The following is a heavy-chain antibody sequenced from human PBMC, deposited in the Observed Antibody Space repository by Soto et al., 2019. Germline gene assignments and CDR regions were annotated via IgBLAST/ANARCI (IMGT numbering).Heavy chain of an antibody. CDR2: INHSGST. D-gene: IGHD6-25*01. CDR3: ASKQRVTENDWFDP. CDR1: GGSFSGYY. Sequence: SETLSLTCAVYGGSFSGYYWSWIRQPPGKGLEWIWEINHSGSTNYNPSLKSRVTISVDTSKNQFSLKLSSVTAADTAVYYCASKQRVTENDWFDPWGQGTLVTVSS. V-gene: IGHV4-34*01. J-gene: IGHJ5*02.